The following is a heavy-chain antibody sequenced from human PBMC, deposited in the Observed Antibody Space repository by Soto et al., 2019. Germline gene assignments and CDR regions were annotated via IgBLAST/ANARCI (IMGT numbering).Heavy chain of an antibody. D-gene: IGHD1-1*01. CDR3: ARDKNRLERLLY. V-gene: IGHV3-21*01. J-gene: IGHJ4*02. CDR2: ISSSSSYI. Sequence: EVQLVESGGGLVKPGGSLRLSCAASGFTFSSYSMNWVRQAPGKGLEWVSSISSSSSYIYYADSVKGRFTISRDNAKNSLYLQMNRLRAEDTAVYYCARDKNRLERLLYWGQGTLVTVSS. CDR1: GFTFSSYS.